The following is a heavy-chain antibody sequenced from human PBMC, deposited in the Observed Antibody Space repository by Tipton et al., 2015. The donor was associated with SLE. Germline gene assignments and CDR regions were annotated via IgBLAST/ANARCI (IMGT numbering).Heavy chain of an antibody. CDR1: GFTFSSYA. Sequence: GSLRLSCAASGFTFSSYAMSWVRQASGKGLEWVSTISGSGGSTYYVDSVKGRFTISRDNSKNTLYLQMNSLRAEDTAVYYCARESTVTTSDYWGQGTLVTVSS. D-gene: IGHD4-17*01. CDR3: ARESTVTTSDY. V-gene: IGHV3-23*01. CDR2: ISGSGGST. J-gene: IGHJ4*02.